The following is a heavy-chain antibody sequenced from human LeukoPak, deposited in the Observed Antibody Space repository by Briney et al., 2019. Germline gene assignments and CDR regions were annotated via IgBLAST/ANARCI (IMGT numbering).Heavy chain of an antibody. CDR3: ATAYGSGSYYLFDY. V-gene: IGHV4-59*12. D-gene: IGHD3-10*01. J-gene: IGHJ4*02. Sequence: SETLSLTCTVSGGSISSYYWSWIRQPPGKGLKWIGYIYYSGSTNYNPSLKSRVTISVDTSKYQFSLKLSSVTAADTAVYYCATAYGSGSYYLFDYWGQGTLVTVSS. CDR2: IYYSGST. CDR1: GGSISSYY.